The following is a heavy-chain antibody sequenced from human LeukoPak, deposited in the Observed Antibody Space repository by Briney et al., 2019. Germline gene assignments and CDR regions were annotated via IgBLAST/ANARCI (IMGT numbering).Heavy chain of an antibody. D-gene: IGHD6-13*01. CDR3: ARDQRSWYVGEFYY. Sequence: PGGSLRLSCAASGFTVSSNYMSWVRQAPGKGLEWVANIKQDGSEKYYVDSVKGRFTISRDNAKNSLYLQMNSLRAEDTAVYYCARDQRSWYVGEFYYWGQGTLVTVSS. J-gene: IGHJ4*02. V-gene: IGHV3-7*01. CDR1: GFTVSSNY. CDR2: IKQDGSEK.